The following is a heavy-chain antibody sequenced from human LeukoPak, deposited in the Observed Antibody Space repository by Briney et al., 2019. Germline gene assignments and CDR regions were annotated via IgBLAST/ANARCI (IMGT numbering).Heavy chain of an antibody. J-gene: IGHJ5*02. V-gene: IGHV3-23*01. CDR3: APRGGDSSVVA. CDR2: ISGSGGST. CDR1: GFTFSSYA. D-gene: IGHD6-19*01. Sequence: GSLRLSCAASGFTFSSYAMSWVRQAPRKGLEWVSAISGSGGSTYYADSVKGRFTISRDNSKNTLYLQMNSLRAEDTAVYYCAPRGGDSSVVAWGQGTLVTVSS.